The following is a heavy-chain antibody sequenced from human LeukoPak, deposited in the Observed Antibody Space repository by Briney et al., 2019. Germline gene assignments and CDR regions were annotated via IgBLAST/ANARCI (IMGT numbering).Heavy chain of an antibody. J-gene: IGHJ4*02. CDR2: ISGSGGST. CDR1: GFTFSSYA. V-gene: IGHV3-23*01. CDR3: AKDYTDYDILTGYLSVVY. D-gene: IGHD3-9*01. Sequence: GGSLRLSCAASGFTFSSYAMSWVRQAPGKGLEWVSAISGSGGSTYYADSVKGRFTISRDNSKNTLYLQMNSLRAEDTAVYYCAKDYTDYDILTGYLSVVYWGQGTLVTVSS.